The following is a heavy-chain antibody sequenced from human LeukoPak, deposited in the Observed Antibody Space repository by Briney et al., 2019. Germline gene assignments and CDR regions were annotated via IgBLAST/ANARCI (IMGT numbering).Heavy chain of an antibody. Sequence: GGSLRLSCVASGFTFSSFSMNWVRQAPGKGLEWVSFITSSGGTIYYADSVKGRFTMSRDNAKNSLYLQMKSPRVEDTAVYYCAREGIAAAGEHWGQGTLVTVSS. D-gene: IGHD6-13*01. J-gene: IGHJ1*01. CDR2: ITSSGGTI. CDR3: AREGIAAAGEH. CDR1: GFTFSSFS. V-gene: IGHV3-48*04.